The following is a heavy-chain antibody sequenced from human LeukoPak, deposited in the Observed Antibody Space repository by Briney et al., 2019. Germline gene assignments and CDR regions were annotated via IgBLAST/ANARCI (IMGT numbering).Heavy chain of an antibody. J-gene: IGHJ6*02. D-gene: IGHD2-15*01. CDR2: INQDGSEK. V-gene: IGHV3-7*03. CDR1: GFTFSSYW. CDR3: ARKCSGGSCYSNYGMDV. Sequence: GGSLRLSCAASGFTFSSYWMSWVRQAPGKGLEWVTNINQDGSEKYYVDSVKGRFTISRDNAKNSLYLQMNSLRAEDTAVYYCARKCSGGSCYSNYGMDVWGQGTTVTVSS.